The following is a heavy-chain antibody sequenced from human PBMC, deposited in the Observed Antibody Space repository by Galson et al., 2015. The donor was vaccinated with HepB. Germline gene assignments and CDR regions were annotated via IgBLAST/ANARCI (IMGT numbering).Heavy chain of an antibody. CDR1: GFTFSDYY. CDR2: ISSSSSYT. Sequence: SLRLSCAASGFTFSDYYMSWIRQAPGKGLEWVSYISSSSSYTNYADSVKGRFTISRDNAKNSLYLQMNSLRAEDTAVYYCARDLDSSSWDYYYYGMDVWGQGTTVTVSS. V-gene: IGHV3-11*06. CDR3: ARDLDSSSWDYYYYGMDV. D-gene: IGHD6-13*01. J-gene: IGHJ6*02.